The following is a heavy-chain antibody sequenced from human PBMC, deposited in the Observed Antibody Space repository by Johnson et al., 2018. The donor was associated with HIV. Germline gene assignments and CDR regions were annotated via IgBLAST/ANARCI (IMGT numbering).Heavy chain of an antibody. J-gene: IGHJ3*02. Sequence: VQLVEYGGGLVQPGGSLRLSCAASGVIVSSNYMSWVRQAPGKWLEWVSRISSDGSSTTYADSVKGRLTISRDNAKNTLYLQMNSLRAEDTAVYYCAKDLEWEYRSGAFDIWGQGTMVTVSS. CDR3: AKDLEWEYRSGAFDI. V-gene: IGHV3-74*01. D-gene: IGHD3-3*01. CDR2: ISSDGSST. CDR1: GVIVSSNY.